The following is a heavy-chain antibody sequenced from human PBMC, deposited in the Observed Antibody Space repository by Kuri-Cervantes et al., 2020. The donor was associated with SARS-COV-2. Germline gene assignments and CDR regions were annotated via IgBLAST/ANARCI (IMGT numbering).Heavy chain of an antibody. V-gene: IGHV3-23*01. Sequence: GGSLRLSCAASGFTFSTYAMTWVRQAPGKGLEWVSGISGGGGTTYYADSVKGRFTISRDNSKNTLYLQMNSLRGEDTAVYYCARRGYFDLWGRGTLVTVSS. CDR3: ARRGYFDL. CDR2: ISGGGGTT. J-gene: IGHJ2*01. CDR1: GFTFSTYA.